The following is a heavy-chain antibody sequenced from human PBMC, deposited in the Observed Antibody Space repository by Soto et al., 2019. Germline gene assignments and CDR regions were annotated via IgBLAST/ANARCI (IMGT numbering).Heavy chain of an antibody. Sequence: QVQLVQSGAEVRQPASSVKVSCKTSGATFSSYAITWVRQAPGQGLEWMGGIVPTVDTSTYAQKFQGRVTXXAXXFTNTVYRELSSLRSDDTAVYYCVRVVAIPGYPDNWGQGTLVTVSS. CDR3: VRVVAIPGYPDN. V-gene: IGHV1-69*12. CDR1: GATFSSYA. CDR2: IVPTVDTS. J-gene: IGHJ4*02. D-gene: IGHD5-12*01.